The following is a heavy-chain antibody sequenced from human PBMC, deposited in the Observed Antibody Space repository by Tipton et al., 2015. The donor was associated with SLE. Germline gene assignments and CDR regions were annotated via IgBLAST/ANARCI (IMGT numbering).Heavy chain of an antibody. CDR3: VKAGGSRGYLNGGVWYPPYGMDA. J-gene: IGHJ6*02. CDR1: GFTFTVYA. D-gene: IGHD2-8*02. V-gene: IGHV3-33*06. CDR2: TRYDGRIE. Sequence: SLRLSCAASGFTFTVYAMHWVRQAPGKGLEWVAVTRYDGRIEKYADSVKGRFTIFRDNSKNTLYLQLNSLRAEDTAVYYCVKAGGSRGYLNGGVWYPPYGMDAWGQGTTVTVSS.